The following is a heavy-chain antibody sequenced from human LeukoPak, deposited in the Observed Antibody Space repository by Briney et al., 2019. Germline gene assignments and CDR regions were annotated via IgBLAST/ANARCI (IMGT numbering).Heavy chain of an antibody. D-gene: IGHD6-19*01. CDR3: ASGHSSGWSGGDAFDI. CDR1: GFTFSEAS. J-gene: IGHJ3*02. CDR2: IKNGGTA. V-gene: IGHV3-15*01. Sequence: PGGSLRLSCAASGFTFSEASLRWVRQAPGKGLDWVGRIKNGGTADYAEPVKGRFTISRDDSKNTLYLQMNSLKTEDTAVYYCASGHSSGWSGGDAFDIWGQGTMVTVSS.